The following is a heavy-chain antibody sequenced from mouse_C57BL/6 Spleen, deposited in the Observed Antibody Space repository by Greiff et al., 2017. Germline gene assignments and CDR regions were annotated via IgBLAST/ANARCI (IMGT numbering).Heavy chain of an antibody. CDR1: GYTFTSYW. CDR3: ARRDYGSSYDYYAMDY. CDR2: IYPGSGST. J-gene: IGHJ4*01. V-gene: IGHV1-55*01. Sequence: QVQLQQPGAELVKPGASVKMSCKASGYTFTSYWITWVKQRPGQGLEWIGDIYPGSGSTNYNEKLKSKATLTVDTSSSTAYMQLSSLTSEDSAVYYCARRDYGSSYDYYAMDYWGQGTSVTVSS. D-gene: IGHD1-1*01.